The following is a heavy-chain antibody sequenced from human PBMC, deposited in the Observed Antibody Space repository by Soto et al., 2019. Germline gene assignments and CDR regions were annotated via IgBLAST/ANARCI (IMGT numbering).Heavy chain of an antibody. V-gene: IGHV1-46*01. CDR2: ISPSGGST. J-gene: IGHJ3*02. Sequence: GASVKVSCKASGYTFTSYGISLVRQAPGQRLDWMGIISPSGGSTSYAQKFQGRVTMTRDTSTSTVYMELSSLRSEDTAVYYCARDKARYSSGSSDAFDIWGQGTMVTVSS. CDR3: ARDKARYSSGSSDAFDI. D-gene: IGHD6-19*01. CDR1: GYTFTSYG.